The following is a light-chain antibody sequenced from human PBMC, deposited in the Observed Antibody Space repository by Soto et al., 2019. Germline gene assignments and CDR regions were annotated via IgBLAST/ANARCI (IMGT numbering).Light chain of an antibody. CDR3: ETWDSNTRV. CDR2: LEGSGSY. Sequence: QSVLTQSSSASASLGSSVKLTCTLSSGHSSYIIAWHQQQPGKAPRYLMKLEGSGSYNKGSGVPDRFSGSSSGADRYLTITNLQSADEADYYCETWDSNTRVFGGGTPLTV. V-gene: IGLV4-60*03. CDR1: SGHSSYI. J-gene: IGLJ2*01.